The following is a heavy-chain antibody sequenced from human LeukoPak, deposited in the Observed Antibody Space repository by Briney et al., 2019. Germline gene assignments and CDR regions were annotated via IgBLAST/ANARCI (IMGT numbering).Heavy chain of an antibody. CDR1: GGSISSYY. CDR3: ARHKYASHFDY. CDR2: IYYSGST. J-gene: IGHJ4*02. D-gene: IGHD2-8*01. V-gene: IGHV4-59*08. Sequence: SETLSLTCTVSGGSISSYYWSWIRQPPGKGLEWIGYIYYSGSTNYNPSLKSRVTISVDTSKNQFSLKLSSVTAADTAEYCCARHKYASHFDYWGQGTLVTVSS.